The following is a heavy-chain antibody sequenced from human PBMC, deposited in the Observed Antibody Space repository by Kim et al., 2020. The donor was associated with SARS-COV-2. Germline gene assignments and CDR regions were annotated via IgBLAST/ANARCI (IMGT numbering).Heavy chain of an antibody. Sequence: DGETIYAQRFQGRVTMTEATSTDTAYMDLSSLRPEDTAVYYCATFIAPRYYWGQGTLVTVSS. D-gene: IGHD6-6*01. CDR3: ATFIAPRYY. CDR2: DGET. J-gene: IGHJ4*02. V-gene: IGHV1-24*01.